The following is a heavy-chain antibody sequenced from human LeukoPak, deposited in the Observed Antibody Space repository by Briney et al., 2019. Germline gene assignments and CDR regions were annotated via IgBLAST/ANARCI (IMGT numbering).Heavy chain of an antibody. CDR3: VCSGSGTLGGVFDI. CDR2: INPNSGVT. CDR1: GYTFIDYV. J-gene: IGHJ3*02. V-gene: IGHV1-2*02. Sequence: ASVKVSFKSSGYTFIDYVINWIRQPPGHGLEWLGWINPNSGVTRYAKNFQGRVTLTRDTAAYMQFSSLKYDDTAVYYSVCSGSGTLGGVFDIWGQGTAVTVSS. D-gene: IGHD6-25*01.